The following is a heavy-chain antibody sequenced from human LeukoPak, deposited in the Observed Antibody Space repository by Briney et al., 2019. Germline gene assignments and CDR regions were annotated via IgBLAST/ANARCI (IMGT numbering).Heavy chain of an antibody. CDR2: ISTGGSTI. CDR1: GFTFSSYE. Sequence: PGGSLRLSYAASGFTFSSYEMNWVRQAPGKGLEWASYISTGGSTIYYADSVKGRFTTSRDNAKNSLYLQMNSLRAEDTAVYYCARWGGTTMDPRSPWGQGTLVTVSS. J-gene: IGHJ5*02. CDR3: ARWGGTTMDPRSP. V-gene: IGHV3-48*03. D-gene: IGHD1-1*01.